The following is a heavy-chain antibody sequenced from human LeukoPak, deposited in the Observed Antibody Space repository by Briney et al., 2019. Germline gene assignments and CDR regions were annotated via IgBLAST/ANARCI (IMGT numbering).Heavy chain of an antibody. Sequence: PGGSLRLSCAASGFTFRSYGMNWVRQAPGKGLEWVSTISGSGGNTDYADSVKGRFTISRDNSKNTLYLQMDSLRAEDTAVYCCANDWGTYSPTHYWGQGTLVTVSS. CDR2: ISGSGGNT. V-gene: IGHV3-23*01. CDR3: ANDWGTYSPTHY. D-gene: IGHD3-16*01. J-gene: IGHJ4*02. CDR1: GFTFRSYG.